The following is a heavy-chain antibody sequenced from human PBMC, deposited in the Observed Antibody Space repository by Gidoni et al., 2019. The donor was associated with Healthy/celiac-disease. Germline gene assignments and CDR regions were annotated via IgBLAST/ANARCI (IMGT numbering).Heavy chain of an antibody. V-gene: IGHV4-34*01. CDR1: GGSFSGYY. CDR3: ARIVRFLFPVGWFDP. J-gene: IGHJ5*02. CDR2: INHSRST. Sequence: QVQLQQWGAGLLKPSETLSLTCAVYGGSFSGYYWSWIRQPPGKGLEWIGEINHSRSTNYNPSLKSRVTIAVDTSKNQFSLKLSSVTAADTAVYYCARIVRFLFPVGWFDPWGQGTLVTVSS. D-gene: IGHD3-3*01.